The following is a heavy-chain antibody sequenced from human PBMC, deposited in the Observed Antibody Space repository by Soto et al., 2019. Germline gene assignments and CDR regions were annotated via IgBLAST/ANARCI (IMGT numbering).Heavy chain of an antibody. CDR2: IYYSGST. CDR3: ARAEKDCSSTSCYTVKFDY. Sequence: SETLSLTCTVSGGSISSYCWSWIRQPPGKGLEWIGYIYYSGSTNYNPSLKSRVTISVDTSKNQFSLKLSSVTAADTAVYYCARAEKDCSSTSCYTVKFDYWGQGTLVTVSS. D-gene: IGHD2-2*02. J-gene: IGHJ4*02. V-gene: IGHV4-59*12. CDR1: GGSISSYC.